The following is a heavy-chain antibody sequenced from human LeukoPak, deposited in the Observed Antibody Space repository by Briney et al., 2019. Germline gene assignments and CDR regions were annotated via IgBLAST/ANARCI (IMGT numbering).Heavy chain of an antibody. D-gene: IGHD3-22*01. J-gene: IGHJ3*02. CDR3: ARDLLDYYDSSYHDAFDI. Sequence: GGSLRLSCAASGFTFSDYYMSWIRQAPGKGLEWVSYIRSSGSTIYYADSVKGRFTISRDNAKNSLYLQMNSLRAEDTAVYYCARDLLDYYDSSYHDAFDIWGQGTMVTVSS. CDR1: GFTFSDYY. V-gene: IGHV3-11*04. CDR2: IRSSGSTI.